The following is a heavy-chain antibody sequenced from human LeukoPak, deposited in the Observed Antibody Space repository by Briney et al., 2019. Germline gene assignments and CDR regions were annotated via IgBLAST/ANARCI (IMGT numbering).Heavy chain of an antibody. CDR2: INPNSGGT. V-gene: IGHV1-2*06. CDR1: GYTLTGYY. D-gene: IGHD6-19*01. J-gene: IGHJ4*02. Sequence: ASVKVSCKASGYTLTGYYMHWVRQAPGQGLEWMGRINPNSGGTNYAQKFQGRVTMTRDTSISTAYMELSRLRSDDTAVYYCATVRYSSGRYYIDHWGQGTLVTVSS. CDR3: ATVRYSSGRYYIDH.